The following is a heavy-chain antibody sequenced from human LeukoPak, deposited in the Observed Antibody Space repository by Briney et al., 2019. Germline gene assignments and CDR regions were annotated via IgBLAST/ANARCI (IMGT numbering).Heavy chain of an antibody. CDR1: GFTFSSYA. D-gene: IGHD2-15*01. J-gene: IGHJ4*02. V-gene: IGHV3-23*01. CDR2: ISGSGGTT. Sequence: GGSLRLSCAASGFTFSSYAMSWVRQAPGKGLEWVSVISGSGGTTFYTDSVKGRFTISRDNSKNTLYLQMNSLRAEDTAVYYCAKDGEDRTFDYWGQGTLVTVSS. CDR3: AKDGEDRTFDY.